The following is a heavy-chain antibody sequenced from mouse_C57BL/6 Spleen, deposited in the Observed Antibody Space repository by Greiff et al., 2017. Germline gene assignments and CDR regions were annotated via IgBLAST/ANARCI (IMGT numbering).Heavy chain of an antibody. CDR1: GYTFTDHT. V-gene: IGHV1-78*01. CDR3: AREGVGYYGGDAMDY. D-gene: IGHD1-1*01. CDR2: IYPRDGST. J-gene: IGHJ4*01. Sequence: QVQLQQSDAELVKPGASVKISCKVSGYTFTDHTIHWMKQRPEQGLEWIGYIYPRDGSTKYNEKFKGKATLTADKSSSTAYMQLNSLTSEDSAVYFCAREGVGYYGGDAMDYWGQGTSVTVSS.